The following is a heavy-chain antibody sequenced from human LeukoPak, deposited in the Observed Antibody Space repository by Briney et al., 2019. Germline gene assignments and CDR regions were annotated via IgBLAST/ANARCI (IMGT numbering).Heavy chain of an antibody. CDR3: AKRGDYYYYGMDV. J-gene: IGHJ6*02. V-gene: IGHV3-23*01. Sequence: PGGSLRLSCAASGFTFSGYAMDWVRQAPGKGLEWISSISRGAGTTYYAASVKGRFAISGDHSKNTVYLQMTSLRAEDTAVYYCAKRGDYYYYGMDVWGHGTTVTVPS. CDR2: ISRGAGTT. CDR1: GFTFSGYA.